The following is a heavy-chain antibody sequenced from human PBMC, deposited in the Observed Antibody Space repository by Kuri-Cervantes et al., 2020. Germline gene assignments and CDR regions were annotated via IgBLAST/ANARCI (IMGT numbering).Heavy chain of an antibody. CDR2: ISYDGSNK. CDR3: SILSPGTTWAFDI. CDR1: GFTFSSYG. J-gene: IGHJ3*02. Sequence: GESLKISCAASGFTFSSYGMHWVRQAPGKGLEWVAVISYDGSNKYYADSVKGRFTISRDNSKNTLYLQMSSLRAEDTAVYYCSILSPGTTWAFDIWGQGTMVTVSS. V-gene: IGHV3-30*03. D-gene: IGHD1-7*01.